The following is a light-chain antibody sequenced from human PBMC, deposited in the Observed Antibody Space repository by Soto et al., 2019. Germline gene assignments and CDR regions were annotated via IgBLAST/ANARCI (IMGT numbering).Light chain of an antibody. J-gene: IGKJ5*01. Sequence: QMTQSPSSLSASVGEKIIITCRASRDVGSDVSWYQQKPGQAPKLLIYAASNLYTGVPSRFSGSRSGTEFTLTISSLQPEDFAVYYCQQYGSSPLITFGQGTRLEIK. V-gene: IGKV1-17*01. CDR3: QQYGSSPLIT. CDR1: RDVGSD. CDR2: AAS.